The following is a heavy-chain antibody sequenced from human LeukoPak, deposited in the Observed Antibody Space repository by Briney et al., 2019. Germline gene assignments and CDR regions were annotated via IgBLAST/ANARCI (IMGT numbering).Heavy chain of an antibody. CDR1: GFTFSTYA. D-gene: IGHD3-10*01. CDR2: ISGSGGNT. J-gene: IGHJ4*02. V-gene: IGHV3-23*01. Sequence: GGSLRLSCAASGFTFSTYAMSWVRQAPGKGLEWVSAISGSGGNTYYADSVKGRFTISGDNSKNTLYLQMNSLRAEDTAVYYCAKDRGYYGSGSYFYFDYWGQGTLVTVSS. CDR3: AKDRGYYGSGSYFYFDY.